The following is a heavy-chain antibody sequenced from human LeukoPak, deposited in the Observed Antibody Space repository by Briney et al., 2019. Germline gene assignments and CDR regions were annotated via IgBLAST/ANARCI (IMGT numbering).Heavy chain of an antibody. CDR3: ARDWALYGMDV. Sequence: ASVTVSCKASGYALTSYAMHWVRQAPGQRLEWMGWINAGNGNTKYSQKFQGRVTITRDTSASTAYMELSSLRSEDTAVYYCARDWALYGMDVWGQGTTVTVSS. D-gene: IGHD3-16*01. J-gene: IGHJ6*02. CDR1: GYALTSYA. V-gene: IGHV1-3*01. CDR2: INAGNGNT.